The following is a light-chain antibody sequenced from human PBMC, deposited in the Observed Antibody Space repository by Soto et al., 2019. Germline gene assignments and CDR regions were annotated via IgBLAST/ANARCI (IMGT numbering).Light chain of an antibody. CDR1: SSDVGTFNL. CDR3: CSYASSSVYV. CDR2: EVI. J-gene: IGLJ1*01. Sequence: QSALTQVASVSGSPGQSITISCTGTSSDVGTFNLVSWYQQHPGKAPRLMIYEVIKRPSGVSNRFSGSKSGNTASLTISGLQAEDEADYYCCSYASSSVYVFGTGTKVTVL. V-gene: IGLV2-23*02.